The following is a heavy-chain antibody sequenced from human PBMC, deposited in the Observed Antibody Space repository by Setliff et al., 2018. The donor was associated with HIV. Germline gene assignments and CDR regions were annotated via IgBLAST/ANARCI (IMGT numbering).Heavy chain of an antibody. CDR2: SNHVGRT. CDR1: GGSLSGHY. D-gene: IGHD1-1*01. Sequence: SETLSLTCAVYGGSLSGHYWSWIRQPPGKGLEWIGESNHVGRTNYNPSLKSRVTVSVDTSKSQFSLKLSSVTAADTAVYYCGRAPPSSNWASFDYWGQGTLVTVSS. CDR3: GRAPPSSNWASFDY. V-gene: IGHV4-34*01. J-gene: IGHJ4*02.